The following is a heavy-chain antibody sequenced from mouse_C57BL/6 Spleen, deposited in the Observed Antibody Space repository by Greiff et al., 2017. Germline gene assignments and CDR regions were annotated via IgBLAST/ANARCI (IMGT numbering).Heavy chain of an antibody. CDR3: AGGYGNYEDYYDY. D-gene: IGHD2-10*02. V-gene: IGHV1-76*01. CDR2: IYPGSGNT. Sequence: QVHVKQSGAELVRPGASVKLSCKASGYTFTDYYINWVKQRPGQGLEWIARIYPGSGNTYYNEKFKGKATLTAEKSSSTAYMQLSSLTSEDSAVYFCAGGYGNYEDYYDYWGQGTTLTVSS. J-gene: IGHJ2*01. CDR1: GYTFTDYY.